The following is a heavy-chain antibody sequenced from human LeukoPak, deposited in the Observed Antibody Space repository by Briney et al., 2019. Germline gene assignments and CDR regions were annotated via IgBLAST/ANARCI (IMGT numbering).Heavy chain of an antibody. CDR3: ASDLPIYDFWSGYLSFDY. V-gene: IGHV1-18*01. D-gene: IGHD3-3*01. Sequence: GASVKVSCKASGYTFTSYGISWVRQAPGQGLEWMGWISAYNGNTNYAQKLQGRVTMTTDTSTSTAYMELRSLRSDDTAVYYCASDLPIYDFWSGYLSFDYWGQGTLVTVSS. CDR1: GYTFTSYG. J-gene: IGHJ4*02. CDR2: ISAYNGNT.